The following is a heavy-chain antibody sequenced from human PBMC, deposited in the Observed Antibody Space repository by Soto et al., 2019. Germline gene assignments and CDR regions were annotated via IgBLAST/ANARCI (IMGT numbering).Heavy chain of an antibody. V-gene: IGHV6-1*01. D-gene: IGHD6-19*01. CDR2: TYYRSKWYN. CDR1: GDSVSSNSAA. Sequence: PSQTLSLTCAICGDSVSSNSAAWNWIRQSPSRGLEWLGRTYYRSKWYNDYAVSVKSRITINPDTSKNHFSLQLKSVTPEDTALYFCARLAPGGSGGGGDYWGQGTLVTVSS. J-gene: IGHJ4*02. CDR3: ARLAPGGSGGGGDY.